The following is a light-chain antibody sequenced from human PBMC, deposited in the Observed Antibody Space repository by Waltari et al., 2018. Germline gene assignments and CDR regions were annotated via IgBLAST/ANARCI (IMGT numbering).Light chain of an antibody. V-gene: IGKV3-20*01. J-gene: IGKJ1*01. CDR2: ESS. CDR3: QKYVKLPAT. Sequence: EIVLTQSPGTLSLSPGERATLPCRASQSVGRYLAWYQQKPGQAPRLLIYESSTRATGIPDRFSGSGTVTDFSLTISRLESEDFAVYYCQKYVKLPATFGQGTKVEIK. CDR1: QSVGRY.